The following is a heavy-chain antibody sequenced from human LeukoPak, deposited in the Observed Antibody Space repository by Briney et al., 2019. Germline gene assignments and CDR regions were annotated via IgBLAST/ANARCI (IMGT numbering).Heavy chain of an antibody. CDR2: ISPDGSDT. CDR3: ARDLNWPGP. J-gene: IGHJ5*02. V-gene: IGHV3-74*01. CDR1: GFTFSTYW. D-gene: IGHD1-20*01. Sequence: GGSLRLSCAASGFTFSTYWMYWVRQAPGKGLMWVSKISPDGSDTTYADSVKGRFTISRDNAKNTLYLQMSSLRAEDTAVYYCARDLNWPGPWGQGSLVTVSS.